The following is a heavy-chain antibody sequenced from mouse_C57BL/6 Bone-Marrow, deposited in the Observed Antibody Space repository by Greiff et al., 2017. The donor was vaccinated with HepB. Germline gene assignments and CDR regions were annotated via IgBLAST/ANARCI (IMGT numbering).Heavy chain of an antibody. CDR3: ARHSSGERGFAY. CDR2: ISSGGSYT. V-gene: IGHV5-6*01. CDR1: GFTFSSYG. Sequence: EVMLVESGGDLVKPGGSLKLSCAASGFTFSSYGMSWVRQTPDKRLEWVATISSGGSYTYYPDSVKGRFTISRDNAKNTLYLQMSSLKSEDTARYYCARHSSGERGFAYGGQGTLVTVSA. J-gene: IGHJ3*01. D-gene: IGHD1-3*01.